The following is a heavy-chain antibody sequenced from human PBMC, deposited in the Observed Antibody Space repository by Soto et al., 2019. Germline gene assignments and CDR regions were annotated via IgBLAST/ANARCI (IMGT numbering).Heavy chain of an antibody. Sequence: GESLKISCKGSGYIFTNYWIGWVRQMPGKGLEWMGIIYPGDSDTRYSPSFQGQVTMSADKSISIAYLQWSSLKASDTAMYYCATFNGNYLSYLDYWGQGTRVSVSA. D-gene: IGHD1-26*01. CDR2: IYPGDSDT. CDR3: ATFNGNYLSYLDY. V-gene: IGHV5-51*01. CDR1: GYIFTNYW. J-gene: IGHJ4*02.